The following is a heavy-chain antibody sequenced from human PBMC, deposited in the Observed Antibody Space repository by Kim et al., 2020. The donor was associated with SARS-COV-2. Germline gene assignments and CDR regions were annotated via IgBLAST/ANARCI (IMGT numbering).Heavy chain of an antibody. J-gene: IGHJ3*02. CDR1: GYSFTSYW. CDR3: ARQEIRTRWGVNAFDI. D-gene: IGHD3-10*01. V-gene: IGHV5-51*01. CDR2: IYPGDSDT. Sequence: GESLKISCKGSGYSFTSYWIGWVRQMPGKGLEWMGIIYPGDSDTRYSPSFQGQVTISADKSISTAYLQWCSLKASDTAMYYCARQEIRTRWGVNAFDIWGQGTMVTVSS.